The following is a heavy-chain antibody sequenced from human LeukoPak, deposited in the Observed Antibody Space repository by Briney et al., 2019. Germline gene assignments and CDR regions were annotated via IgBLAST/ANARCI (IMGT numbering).Heavy chain of an antibody. CDR3: ANGGHYSSSWLWFDP. Sequence: GGSLRLSCAASGFTFSSYGMHWVRQAPGKGLEWVAFIRYDGSNKYYADSVKGRFTISRDNSKNTLYLQMNSLRAEDTAVYYCANGGHYSSSWLWFDPWGQGTLVTVSS. V-gene: IGHV3-30*02. CDR2: IRYDGSNK. CDR1: GFTFSSYG. J-gene: IGHJ5*02. D-gene: IGHD6-13*01.